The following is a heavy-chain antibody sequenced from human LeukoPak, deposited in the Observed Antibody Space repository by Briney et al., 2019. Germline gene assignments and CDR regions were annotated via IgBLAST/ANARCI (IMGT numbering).Heavy chain of an antibody. CDR1: GFTFSSSA. Sequence: GGSLRLSCAASGFTFSSSAMSWVRQVPGKGLEWVSGISGSGGSTYYADSVKGRFTISRDNSKNTLYLQMNSLKAEDTAVYYCAKGSSGWYEGAFDIWGQGTMVTVSS. D-gene: IGHD6-19*01. CDR3: AKGSSGWYEGAFDI. J-gene: IGHJ3*02. CDR2: ISGSGGST. V-gene: IGHV3-23*01.